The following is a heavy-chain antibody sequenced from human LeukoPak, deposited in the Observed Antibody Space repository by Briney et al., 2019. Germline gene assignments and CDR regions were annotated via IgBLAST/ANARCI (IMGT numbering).Heavy chain of an antibody. CDR2: IIPIFGTA. Sequence: ASVKVSCKASGGTFSSYAISWVRQAPGQGLEWMGGIIPIFGTANYAQKFQGRVTITADESTSTAYMELSSLRSEDTAVYYCARAIGRGSGSLGYFDYWGQGTLVTVSS. J-gene: IGHJ4*02. CDR3: ARAIGRGSGSLGYFDY. CDR1: GGTFSSYA. D-gene: IGHD1-26*01. V-gene: IGHV1-69*13.